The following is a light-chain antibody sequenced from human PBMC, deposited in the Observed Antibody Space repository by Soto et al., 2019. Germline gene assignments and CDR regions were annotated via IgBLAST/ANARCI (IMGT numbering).Light chain of an antibody. CDR3: ATWDDSLNGVV. V-gene: IGLV1-44*01. CDR1: SSNIGTNT. CDR2: SND. Sequence: QSVLTQPPSASGTPGQRVSISCSGGSSNIGTNTVNWCQHLPGTAPKLLIFSNDERPSGVPDRFSGSKSGTSASLAISGLQSDDEADYYCATWDDSLNGVVFGGGTKVTVL. J-gene: IGLJ2*01.